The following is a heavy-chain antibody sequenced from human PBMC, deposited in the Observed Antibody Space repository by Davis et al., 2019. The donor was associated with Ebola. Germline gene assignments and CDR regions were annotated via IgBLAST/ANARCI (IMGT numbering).Heavy chain of an antibody. CDR1: GFTFSPDG. CDR2: ISYDERDK. J-gene: IGHJ4*02. V-gene: IGHV3-30*04. Sequence: GGSLRLSCVASGFTFSPDGMHWVRQAPGKGLEWVAFISYDERDKWYGDSVKGRFTISRDNSKNTLYLRMSNLRAEDTALYYCARDQFGVEEQPSFFDYWGQGTLVTVSS. CDR3: ARDQFGVEEQPSFFDY. D-gene: IGHD6-13*01.